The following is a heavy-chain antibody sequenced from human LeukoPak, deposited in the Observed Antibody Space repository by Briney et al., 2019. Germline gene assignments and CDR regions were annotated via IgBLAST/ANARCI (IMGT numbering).Heavy chain of an antibody. J-gene: IGHJ4*02. V-gene: IGHV4-30-4*08. CDR1: GGSISSGDYY. CDR3: ARAPDYYDSSGYSSHFDY. D-gene: IGHD3-22*01. CDR2: IYYSGST. Sequence: SQTLSLTCTVSGGSISSGDYYWSWIRQPPGKGLEWIGYIYYSGSTNYNPSLKSRVTISVDTSKNQFSLKLSSVTAADTAVYYCARAPDYYDSSGYSSHFDYWGQGTLVTVSS.